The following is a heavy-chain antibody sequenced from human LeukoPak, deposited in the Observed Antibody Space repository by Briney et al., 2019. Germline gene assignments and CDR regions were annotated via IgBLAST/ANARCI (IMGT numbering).Heavy chain of an antibody. D-gene: IGHD3-10*01. J-gene: IGHJ4*02. Sequence: SETLSLTCTVSGGSISSYYWSWIRQPPGKGLEWIGYIYYSGSTNYNPSLKSRVTLSVDTSKNQFSLKLSSVTAADTAVYYCARATPIGLKFDYWGQGTLVTVSS. CDR1: GGSISSYY. CDR3: ARATPIGLKFDY. CDR2: IYYSGST. V-gene: IGHV4-59*01.